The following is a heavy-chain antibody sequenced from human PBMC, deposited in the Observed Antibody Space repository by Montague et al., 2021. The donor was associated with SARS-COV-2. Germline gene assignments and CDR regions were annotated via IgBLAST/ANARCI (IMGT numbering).Heavy chain of an antibody. CDR2: INQGGAP. J-gene: IGHJ3*02. V-gene: IGHV4-34*01. CDR1: RGPFSNYY. Sequence: SETLSLTCAVSRGPFSNYYWTWIRQPPGKGLEWIGEINQGGAPNYTPSLKSRVTISLDTSKNQISLNLNSVTVADTAVFFCARGRPVQGSFRHFDSISSGALDIWAQGSLVIVSS. D-gene: IGHD3-9*01. CDR3: ARGRPVQGSFRHFDSISSGALDI.